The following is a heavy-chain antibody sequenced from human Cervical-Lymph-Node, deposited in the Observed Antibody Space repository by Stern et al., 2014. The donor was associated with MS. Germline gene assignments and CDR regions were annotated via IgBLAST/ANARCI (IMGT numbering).Heavy chain of an antibody. Sequence: VQLGESGPGLVKPSETLSLTCTLSGGSISSYYCSWIRQPPGQGLEWIGYIYYSGNTNYNPSLKSRVTISVDTSKNQFSLKLSSVTAADTAVYYCARGYGGNPIDYWGQGTLVTVSS. D-gene: IGHD4-23*01. CDR1: GGSISSYY. CDR3: ARGYGGNPIDY. CDR2: IYYSGNT. J-gene: IGHJ4*02. V-gene: IGHV4-59*01.